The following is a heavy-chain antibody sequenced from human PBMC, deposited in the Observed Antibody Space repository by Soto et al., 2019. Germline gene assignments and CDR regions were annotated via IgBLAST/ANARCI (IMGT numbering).Heavy chain of an antibody. CDR1: GGSISSYY. CDR3: ARQSVGPYGSGSYFDY. D-gene: IGHD3-10*01. Sequence: QVQLQESGPGLVKPSETLSLTCTVSGGSISSYYWSWIRQPPGKGLEWIGYIYYSGSTNYNPSLXIXAXIXXDTSKTRFPLKLSSVTAADTAVYYCARQSVGPYGSGSYFDYWGQGTLVTVSS. V-gene: IGHV4-59*08. J-gene: IGHJ4*02. CDR2: IYYSGST.